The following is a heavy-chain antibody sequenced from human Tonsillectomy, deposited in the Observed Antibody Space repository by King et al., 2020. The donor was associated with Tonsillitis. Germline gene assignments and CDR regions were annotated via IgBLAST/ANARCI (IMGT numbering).Heavy chain of an antibody. CDR3: ARDNWNFASEY. J-gene: IGHJ4*02. D-gene: IGHD1-7*01. CDR1: GYSFTNYW. CDR2: IYPGDSDT. V-gene: IGHV5-51*01. Sequence: QLVQSGAEVKKPGESLKISCKGSGYSFTNYWIAWGRLVPGKGLEWRGGIYPGDSDTKYRPSFQGQVTISADKSINTAYLQWSSLKASDTAIYYCARDNWNFASEYWGQGTLVTVSS.